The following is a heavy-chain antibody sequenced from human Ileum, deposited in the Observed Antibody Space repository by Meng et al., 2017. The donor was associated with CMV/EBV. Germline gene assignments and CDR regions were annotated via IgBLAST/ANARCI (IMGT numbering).Heavy chain of an antibody. CDR1: GYTFTGYY. J-gene: IGHJ4*02. D-gene: IGHD1-26*01. Sequence: QVQLVQSGPEVKKPGASVSVSCKASGYTFTGYYIHWVRQAPGQGLGWMGYINPNSGGTNFAQNFQGRVTMIRDRSISTAYMELSRLRSDDTAVYFCARGIRVGDTGWHFDYWGQGTLVTVSS. CDR3: ARGIRVGDTGWHFDY. V-gene: IGHV1-2*02. CDR2: INPNSGGT.